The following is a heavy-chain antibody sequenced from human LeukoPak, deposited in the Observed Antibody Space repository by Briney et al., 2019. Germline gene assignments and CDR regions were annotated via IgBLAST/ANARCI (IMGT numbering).Heavy chain of an antibody. Sequence: GGSLRLSCAASGFTFSSYAMHWVRQAPGKGLEWVAVISYDGSNKYYADSVKGRFTIYRDNSKNTLYLQMNSLRAEDTAVYDCARDWAYIVVVVAATGGFDYWGQGTLVTVSS. CDR2: ISYDGSNK. CDR3: ARDWAYIVVVVAATGGFDY. V-gene: IGHV3-30*04. D-gene: IGHD2-15*01. CDR1: GFTFSSYA. J-gene: IGHJ4*02.